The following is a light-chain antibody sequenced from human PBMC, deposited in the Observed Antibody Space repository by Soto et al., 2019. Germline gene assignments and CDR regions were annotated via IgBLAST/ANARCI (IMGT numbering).Light chain of an antibody. J-gene: IGKJ4*01. CDR2: DAS. V-gene: IGKV1-33*01. CDR1: QDISDY. CDR3: QQFENLPLT. Sequence: DIPMTQSPSSLSASVGDRVTITCQASQDISDYLNWYQQKPGQAPNLLIYDASSLETGVPSRFSGGGSGTHFTFTISSLQPEDIGTYFCQQFENLPLTFGGGTKVEI.